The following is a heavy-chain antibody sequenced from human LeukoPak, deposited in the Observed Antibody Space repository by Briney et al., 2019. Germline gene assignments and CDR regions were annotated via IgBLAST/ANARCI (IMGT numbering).Heavy chain of an antibody. CDR3: ARSSAPAPTGAAAGILAFDY. D-gene: IGHD6-13*01. CDR1: GGSISGGDFY. Sequence: SETLSLTCTVSGGSISGGDFYWSWIRQPPGKGLEWIGYIYYSGSTYYNPSLKSRVTVSVDTSKNQFSLKLNSVTAADTALYYCARSSAPAPTGAAAGILAFDYLGQGTLVTVSS. V-gene: IGHV4-30-4*01. CDR2: IYYSGST. J-gene: IGHJ4*02.